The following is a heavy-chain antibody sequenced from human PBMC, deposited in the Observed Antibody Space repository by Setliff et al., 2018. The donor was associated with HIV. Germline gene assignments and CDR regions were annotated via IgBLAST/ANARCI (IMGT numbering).Heavy chain of an antibody. V-gene: IGHV5-10-1*01. CDR3: ARVGPGHRDGKIYDTFDI. CDR2: IDPSDSYT. Sequence: LKISCMGSGYSFTTYWITWVRQMPGKGLEWMGRIDPSDSYTDYSQSFHGHVTLSVDRSINTAYLQWSSLKASDTAMYYCARVGPGHRDGKIYDTFDIWGQGTLVTVSS. CDR1: GYSFTTYW. J-gene: IGHJ3*02. D-gene: IGHD5-12*01.